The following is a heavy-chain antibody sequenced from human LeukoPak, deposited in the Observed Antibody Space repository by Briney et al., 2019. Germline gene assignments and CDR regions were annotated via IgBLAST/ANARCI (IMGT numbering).Heavy chain of an antibody. J-gene: IGHJ2*01. CDR3: ARDPSNTSGRYQYFDL. Sequence: GASVKVSCKASGYTFTHHGVTWVRQAPGQGLEWMGWISAYNGDTNYAQEFQGRITMTTDASTSTAYMELRSLRYDDTAVYYCARDPSNTSGRYQYFDLWGRGTLVTVSS. V-gene: IGHV1-18*01. CDR1: GYTFTHHG. CDR2: ISAYNGDT. D-gene: IGHD6-19*01.